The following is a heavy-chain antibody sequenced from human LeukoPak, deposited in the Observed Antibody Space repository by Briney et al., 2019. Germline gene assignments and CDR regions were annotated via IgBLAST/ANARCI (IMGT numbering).Heavy chain of an antibody. J-gene: IGHJ5*02. V-gene: IGHV3-21*01. Sequence: KPGESLRLSCAASGFTFSSYSLTWVRQAPGKGLEWVSSITTGGDDLYCSDSVKGRFTISRDNAKNSLFLQMNNLRAEDTAVYYCARKQWLNSWGQGTRVIVPS. CDR2: ITTGGDDL. CDR3: ARKQWLNS. D-gene: IGHD6-19*01. CDR1: GFTFSSYS.